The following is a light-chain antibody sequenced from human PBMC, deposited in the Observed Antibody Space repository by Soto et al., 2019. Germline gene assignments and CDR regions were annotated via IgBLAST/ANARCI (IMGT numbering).Light chain of an antibody. J-gene: IGLJ2*01. CDR3: QSYDSRLSAVV. CDR2: EVS. CDR1: SSDVGGYNH. V-gene: IGLV2-14*01. Sequence: QSALTQPASVSGSPGQSITISCTGSSSDVGGYNHVSWYQQHPGKAPKLMIYEVSNRPSGVSNRFSGSKSGNTASLTISGLQAEDEADYYCQSYDSRLSAVVFGGGTKLTVL.